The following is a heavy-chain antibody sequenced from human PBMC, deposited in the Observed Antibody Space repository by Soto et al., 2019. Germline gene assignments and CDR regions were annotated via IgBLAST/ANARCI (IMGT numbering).Heavy chain of an antibody. J-gene: IGHJ6*02. CDR3: ASGRLDYDSSGYYYLAAPLGMDV. CDR2: IIPIFGTA. CDR1: GGTFRSYA. V-gene: IGHV1-69*13. Sequence: SVKVSCKASGGTFRSYAISWVRQAPGQGLEWMGGIIPIFGTANYAQKFQGRVTITADESTSTAYMELSSLRSEDTAVYYCASGRLDYDSSGYYYLAAPLGMDVWGQGTTVPVSS. D-gene: IGHD3-22*01.